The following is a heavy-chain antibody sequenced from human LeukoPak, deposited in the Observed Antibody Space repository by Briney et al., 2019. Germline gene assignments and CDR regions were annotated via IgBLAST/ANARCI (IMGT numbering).Heavy chain of an antibody. D-gene: IGHD3-3*01. CDR3: ARGQDFWSGYYTGMGY. J-gene: IGHJ4*02. CDR2: IWYDGSNK. Sequence: GGSLRLSCAASGFTFSSYGMHWVRQAPGKGLEWVAVIWYDGSNKYYADSVKGRFTISRDNSKNTLYLQMNSLRAEDTAVYYCARGQDFWSGYYTGMGYWGQGTLVTVSS. V-gene: IGHV3-33*01. CDR1: GFTFSSYG.